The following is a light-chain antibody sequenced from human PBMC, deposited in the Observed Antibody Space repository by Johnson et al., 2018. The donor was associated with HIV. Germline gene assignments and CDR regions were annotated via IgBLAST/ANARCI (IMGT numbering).Light chain of an antibody. CDR3: GTWDSRLSAWG. V-gene: IGLV1-51*01. CDR1: SSDIGNNY. J-gene: IGLJ1*01. CDR2: DNN. Sequence: QSILTQPPSVSAAAGQKVTISCSGSSSDIGNNYVSWYQQLPGTAPKLLIYDNNKRPSGIPDRFSGSKSGTSATLGITGLQTGDEAVYYCGTWDSRLSAWGFGPGPKVSAL.